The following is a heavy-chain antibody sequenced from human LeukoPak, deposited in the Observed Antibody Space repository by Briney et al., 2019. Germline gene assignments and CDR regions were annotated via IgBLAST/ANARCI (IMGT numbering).Heavy chain of an antibody. V-gene: IGHV3-30*02. Sequence: GGSLRLSCAASGFTFSDFGMHWVRQAPGKGLEWVAFIRYVGGETYYADSVKGRFTISRDNSKNTLYLQMNSLRAEDTAVYYCAKGSGWEMSYYYYYMDVWGKGTTVTISS. J-gene: IGHJ6*03. CDR2: IRYVGGET. CDR3: AKGSGWEMSYYYYYMDV. CDR1: GFTFSDFG. D-gene: IGHD1-26*01.